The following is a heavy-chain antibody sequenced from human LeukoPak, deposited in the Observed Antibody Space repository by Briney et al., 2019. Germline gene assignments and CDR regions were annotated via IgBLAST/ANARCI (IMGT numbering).Heavy chain of an antibody. CDR3: AKSLRMLEETEMSAVLDY. CDR1: ELTFISNA. D-gene: IGHD2-15*01. V-gene: IGHV3-30*02. Sequence: PGGSLRFSCAASELTFISNAMHWVRQAPGKGLKWVPVIGYGGSNKYYADSVKGRFTISGDNSKNTLYLQMNSLRAEDTAVYYCAKSLRMLEETEMSAVLDYWGQGTLVTVSS. J-gene: IGHJ4*02. CDR2: IGYGGSNK.